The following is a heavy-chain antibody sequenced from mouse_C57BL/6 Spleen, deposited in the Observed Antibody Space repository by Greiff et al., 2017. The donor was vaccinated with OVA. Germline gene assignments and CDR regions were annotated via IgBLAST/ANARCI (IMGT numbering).Heavy chain of an antibody. Sequence: QVQLQQPGAELVRPGSSVKLSCKASGYTFTSYWMHWVKQRPIQGLEWIGNIDPSDSDTHYNQKFKDKATLTVDKSSSTAYMQLSSLTSEDSAVYYCSRPDYYGSRGWYFDVWGTGTTVTVSS. CDR1: GYTFTSYW. CDR3: SRPDYYGSRGWYFDV. CDR2: IDPSDSDT. J-gene: IGHJ1*03. V-gene: IGHV1-52*01. D-gene: IGHD1-1*01.